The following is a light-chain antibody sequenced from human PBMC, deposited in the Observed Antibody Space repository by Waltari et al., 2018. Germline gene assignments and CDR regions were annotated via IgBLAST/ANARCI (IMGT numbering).Light chain of an antibody. CDR2: LNSDGSH. CDR1: SGHSSYA. V-gene: IGLV4-69*01. J-gene: IGLJ2*01. Sequence: QLVLTQSPSASASLGAPVKLTCTLTSGHSSYAIPCHQQQPEKGPRYLMKLNSDGSHSKGDGIPDRFSGSSSGAERYLTISSLQSEDEADYYCQTWGTGIHVVFGGGTKLTVL. CDR3: QTWGTGIHVV.